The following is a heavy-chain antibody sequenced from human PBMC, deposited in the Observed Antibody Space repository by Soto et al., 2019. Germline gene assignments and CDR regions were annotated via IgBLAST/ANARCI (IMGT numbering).Heavy chain of an antibody. CDR2: IYSTGTT. Sequence: EVQLVESGGGLIQPGGSLKVSCAASGFTVGNNYMRWVRQAPGKGLEWVSLIYSTGTTKYADSVKGRFTVSRDNAKNTLYLQMNSLSAGDKAVYYCAKDGTGSGRHSNSFGYWGQGTLVTVSS. D-gene: IGHD3-10*01. CDR3: AKDGTGSGRHSNSFGY. V-gene: IGHV3-53*01. CDR1: GFTVGNNY. J-gene: IGHJ4*02.